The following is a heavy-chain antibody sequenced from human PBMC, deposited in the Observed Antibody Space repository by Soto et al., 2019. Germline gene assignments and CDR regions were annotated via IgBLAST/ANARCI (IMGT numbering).Heavy chain of an antibody. D-gene: IGHD1-20*01. CDR2: VYHTGNT. CDR1: GVSITPYY. J-gene: IGHJ4*02. Sequence: ETLSLTCTVSGVSITPYYWTWIRHPPGKGLEWIGYVYHTGNTYYNPSLKSRVTISLDTSKNQVSLRLKSVTAADTAVYYCAREQYNWKLWGQGTLVTVSS. CDR3: AREQYNWKL. V-gene: IGHV4-59*01.